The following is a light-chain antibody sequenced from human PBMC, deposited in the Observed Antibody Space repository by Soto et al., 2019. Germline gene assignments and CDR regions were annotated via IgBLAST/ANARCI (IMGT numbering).Light chain of an antibody. CDR1: SSDVGSYDL. V-gene: IGLV2-23*02. CDR2: EVT. CDR3: CSYANGNTLL. Sequence: QSALTQPASVSGSPGQSITISCTGTSSDVGSYDLVSWYQHHPGTAPKLILYEVTKRPSGVSYRFSGSKSGNTASLTISGLQTEDDSHYYCCSYANGNTLLFGGGTKLTVL. J-gene: IGLJ2*01.